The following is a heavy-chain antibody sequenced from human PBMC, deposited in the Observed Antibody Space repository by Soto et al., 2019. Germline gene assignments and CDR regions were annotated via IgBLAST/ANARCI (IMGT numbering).Heavy chain of an antibody. V-gene: IGHV4-34*01. CDR1: GGSFSGYY. CDR3: PTAPRRIHLWHYYYYGMDV. J-gene: IGHJ6*02. D-gene: IGHD5-18*01. CDR2: INHSGST. Sequence: QVQLQQWGAGLLKPSETLSLTCAVYGGSFSGYYWSWIRQPPGTGLEWIGEINHSGSTNYNPSLKSLVTISVVTSKSQFSLERSSVTASDLSVYCCPTAPRRIHLWHYYYYGMDVWGQGTTVTVSS.